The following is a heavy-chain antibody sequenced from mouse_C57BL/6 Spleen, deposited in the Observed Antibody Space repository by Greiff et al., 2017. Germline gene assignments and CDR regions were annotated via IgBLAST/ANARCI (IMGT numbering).Heavy chain of an antibody. J-gene: IGHJ1*03. CDR2: INPNNGGT. CDR3: ARWGDYYSWYFDV. V-gene: IGHV1-22*01. CDR1: GYTFTDYN. Sequence: DVQLQESGPELVKPGASVKMSCKASGYTFTDYNMHWVKQSHGKSLEWIGYINPNNGGTSYNQKFKGKATLTVNKSSSTAYMELRSLTSEDSAVYYCARWGDYYSWYFDVWGTGTTVTVSS. D-gene: IGHD2-12*01.